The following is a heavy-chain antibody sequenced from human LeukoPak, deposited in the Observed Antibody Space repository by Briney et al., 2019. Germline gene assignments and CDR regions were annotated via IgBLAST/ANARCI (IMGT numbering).Heavy chain of an antibody. V-gene: IGHV4-4*07. J-gene: IGHJ6*03. Sequence: PSETLSLTCTVSGGSISSYYWSWIRQPAGKGLEWIGRIYTSGSTNYNPSLKSRVTMSVDTSKNQFSLKLSSVTAADTAVYYCAGRYCSGGSCHYYMDVWGKGTTVTVSS. D-gene: IGHD2-15*01. CDR1: GGSISSYY. CDR2: IYTSGST. CDR3: AGRYCSGGSCHYYMDV.